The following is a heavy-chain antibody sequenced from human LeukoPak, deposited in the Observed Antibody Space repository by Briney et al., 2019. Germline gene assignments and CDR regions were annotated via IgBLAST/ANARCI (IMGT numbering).Heavy chain of an antibody. Sequence: GGSLRLSCPASGFTFNKYWMSWIRQLPGQGLEWVANVNQDGSQKYYVDSVKGRFTNSRDNARNLLYLQMNSLRDEDTAVYYCVRDVSSGWAFDYWGHGTLVTVSS. CDR2: VNQDGSQK. J-gene: IGHJ4*01. CDR1: GFTFNKYW. V-gene: IGHV3-7*01. D-gene: IGHD6-19*01. CDR3: VRDVSSGWAFDY.